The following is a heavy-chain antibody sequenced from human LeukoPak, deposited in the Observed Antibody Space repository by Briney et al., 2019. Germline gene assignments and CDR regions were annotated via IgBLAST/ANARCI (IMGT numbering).Heavy chain of an antibody. CDR2: ISYDGSNK. J-gene: IGHJ4*02. D-gene: IGHD6-6*01. V-gene: IGHV3-30*01. CDR1: GFTFSSYA. Sequence: PGRSLRLSCAASGFTFSSYAMHWVRQAPGKGLEWVAVISYDGSNKYYADSVKGRFTISRDNSKNTLYLQMNSLRAEDTAVYYCARSPSIAAREFDYWGQGTLVTVSS. CDR3: ARSPSIAAREFDY.